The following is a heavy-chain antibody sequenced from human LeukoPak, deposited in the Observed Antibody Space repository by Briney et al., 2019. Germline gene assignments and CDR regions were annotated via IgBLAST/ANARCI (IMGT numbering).Heavy chain of an antibody. CDR2: ISSSSSTI. D-gene: IGHD2-21*02. CDR3: AKERPYCGGDCLDL. Sequence: PGGSLRLSCAASGFTFSMNWVRQAPGKGLEWVSYISSSSSTIYYADSVKGRFTISRDNAKNSLYLQMNSLRVEDTAIYYCAKERPYCGGDCLDLWGQGTLVTVSS. V-gene: IGHV3-48*01. CDR1: GFTFS. J-gene: IGHJ5*02.